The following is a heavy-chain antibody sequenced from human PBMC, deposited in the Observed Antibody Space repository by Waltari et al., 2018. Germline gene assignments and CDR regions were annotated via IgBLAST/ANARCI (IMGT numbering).Heavy chain of an antibody. Sequence: QVQLVESGGGVVQPGRSLRLSCAASGFTFSSYAMHWVRQAPGKGLEWVAVISYDGSNKYYADSVKGRFTISRDNSKNTLYLQMNSLRSEDTAVYYCATLVATITTHFDYWGQGTLVTVSS. CDR3: ATLVATITTHFDY. CDR2: ISYDGSNK. J-gene: IGHJ4*02. CDR1: GFTFSSYA. V-gene: IGHV3-30-3*01. D-gene: IGHD5-12*01.